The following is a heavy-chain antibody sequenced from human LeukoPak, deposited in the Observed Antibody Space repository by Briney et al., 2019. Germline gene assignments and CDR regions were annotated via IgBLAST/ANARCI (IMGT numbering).Heavy chain of an antibody. CDR3: ARLIRYYYGSGSLTYYFDY. V-gene: IGHV3-53*01. CDR2: IYSGGST. J-gene: IGHJ4*02. D-gene: IGHD3-10*01. CDR1: GFTFSSYA. Sequence: GGSLRLSCAASGFTFSSYALTWVRQAPGKGLEWVSIIYSGGSTYYADSVEGRFTISRDNSKNTLYLQMNSLRAEDTAVYYCARLIRYYYGSGSLTYYFDYWGQGTLVTVSS.